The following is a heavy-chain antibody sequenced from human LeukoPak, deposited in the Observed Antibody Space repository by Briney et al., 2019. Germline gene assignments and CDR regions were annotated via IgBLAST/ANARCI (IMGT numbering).Heavy chain of an antibody. CDR1: GGSISSYY. Sequence: SETLSLTCTVSGGSISSYYWNWIRQPAGKGREWIGRIYTTGSTNYNPSLKSRVTMSVDTSKSQFSLKLSSVTAADTAMYYCARTLYYGDFADDAFDIWGQGTMVTVSS. CDR2: IYTTGST. D-gene: IGHD4-17*01. J-gene: IGHJ3*02. CDR3: ARTLYYGDFADDAFDI. V-gene: IGHV4-4*07.